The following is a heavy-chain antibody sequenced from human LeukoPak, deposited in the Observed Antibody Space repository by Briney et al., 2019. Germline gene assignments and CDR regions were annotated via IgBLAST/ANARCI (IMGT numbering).Heavy chain of an antibody. V-gene: IGHV1-2*02. CDR2: INPNSGGT. D-gene: IGHD3-10*01. CDR3: ARGRLYYYGSGSAPRYFDY. Sequence: VASVKVSCKASGYTFNGDYMHWVRQAPGQGLEWMGWINPNSGGTNYAQKFQGRVTMTRDTSISTAYMELSRLRSDDTAVYYCARGRLYYYGSGSAPRYFDYWGQGTLVTVSS. J-gene: IGHJ4*02. CDR1: GYTFNGDY.